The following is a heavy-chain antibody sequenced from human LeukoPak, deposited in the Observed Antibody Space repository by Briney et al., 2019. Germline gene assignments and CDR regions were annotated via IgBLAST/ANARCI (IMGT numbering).Heavy chain of an antibody. CDR1: GFTFSTYA. CDR2: ISSSGGIT. D-gene: IGHD3-22*01. CDR3: ARGQEYYYDSSAYSKFDY. J-gene: IGHJ4*02. V-gene: IGHV3-23*01. Sequence: QPGGSLRLSCAASGFTFSTYAMTWVRQAPGKGLEWVSGISSSGGITWFADSVKGRFTISRDNSKNTLYLQMNSLRAEDTALYYCARGQEYYYDSSAYSKFDYWGQGTLVTVSS.